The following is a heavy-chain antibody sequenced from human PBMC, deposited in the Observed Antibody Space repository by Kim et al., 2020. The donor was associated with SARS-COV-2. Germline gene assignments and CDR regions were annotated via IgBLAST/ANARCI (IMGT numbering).Heavy chain of an antibody. CDR2: ISSSSSYI. J-gene: IGHJ4*02. Sequence: GGSLRLSCAASGFTFSSYSMNWVRQAPGKGLEWVSSISSSSSYIYYADSVKGRFTISRDNAKNSLYLQMNSLRAEDTAVYYCARDHRYYDILTGYTEPYFDYWGQGTLVTVSS. CDR1: GFTFSSYS. V-gene: IGHV3-21*01. D-gene: IGHD3-9*01. CDR3: ARDHRYYDILTGYTEPYFDY.